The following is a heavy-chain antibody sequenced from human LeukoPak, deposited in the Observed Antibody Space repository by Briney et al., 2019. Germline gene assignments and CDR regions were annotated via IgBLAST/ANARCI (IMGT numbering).Heavy chain of an antibody. V-gene: IGHV3-74*01. CDR3: ARDRDWNSGFDY. D-gene: IGHD1-7*01. Sequence: PGGSLRLSCEASGFTISTYWMHWVRQAPGKGLVWVSRIKSDGYSTLYADSVKGRFTISRDNARNSLYLQMNSLRAEDTAVYYCARDRDWNSGFDYWGQGTLVTVSS. CDR2: IKSDGYST. J-gene: IGHJ4*02. CDR1: GFTISTYW.